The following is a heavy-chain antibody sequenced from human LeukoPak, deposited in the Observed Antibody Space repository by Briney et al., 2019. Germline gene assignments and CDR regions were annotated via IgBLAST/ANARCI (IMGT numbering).Heavy chain of an antibody. Sequence: ASVKVSCKASGYTFTGYYMHWVRQAPGQGPEWMGWMNPNSGNTGYAQKFQGRVTMTRNTSISTAYMELSSLRSEDTAVYYCARERRVGYSYGFGYWGQGTLVTVSS. J-gene: IGHJ4*02. V-gene: IGHV1-8*02. CDR3: ARERRVGYSYGFGY. CDR1: GYTFTGYY. D-gene: IGHD5-18*01. CDR2: MNPNSGNT.